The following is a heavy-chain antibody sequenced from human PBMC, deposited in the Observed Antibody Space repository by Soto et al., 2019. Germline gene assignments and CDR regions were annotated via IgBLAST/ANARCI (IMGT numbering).Heavy chain of an antibody. V-gene: IGHV3-23*01. J-gene: IGHJ4*02. CDR3: AGPVGGYQVLFGTWYGTRSDY. CDR1: GPSFSSYP. CDR2: ISGSGDTT. D-gene: IGHD6-13*01. Sequence: PGGSLRLSNEASGPSFSSYPIAWVRQAPGKGLEWVSAISGSGDTTLYAASVRGRLIISRDNSKNKVYLDMSSLRAEDTALYYCAGPVGGYQVLFGTWYGTRSDYWGQGTLVTVSS.